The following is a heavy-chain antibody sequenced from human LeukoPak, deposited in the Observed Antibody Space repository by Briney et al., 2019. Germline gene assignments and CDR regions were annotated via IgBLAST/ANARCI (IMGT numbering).Heavy chain of an antibody. CDR2: IYHSGST. D-gene: IGHD6-19*01. J-gene: IGHJ5*02. Sequence: PSETLSLTCAVSGGSISSSNWWSWVRQPPGKGLEWIGEIYHSGSTNYNPSLKSRVTISVDKSKNQFSLKLSSVTAADTAVYYCARDSSGWYGFLPHRPLFDPWGQGTLVTVSS. CDR3: ARDSSGWYGFLPHRPLFDP. V-gene: IGHV4-4*02. CDR1: GGSISSSNW.